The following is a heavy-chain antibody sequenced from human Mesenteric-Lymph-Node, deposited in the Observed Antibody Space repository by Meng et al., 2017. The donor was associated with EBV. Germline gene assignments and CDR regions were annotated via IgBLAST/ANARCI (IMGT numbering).Heavy chain of an antibody. J-gene: IGHJ2*01. V-gene: IGHV6-1*01. CDR3: ARGATSDFDL. CDR1: GDSVSSSSAA. Sequence: QVQLQQSGPGLVKPSQTLSITCVIAGDSVSSSSAAWTLIRQSPSRGLEWLGRTYYRSKWYNDYAVFVKSRITINPDTSKNQFSLQLNSVTPEDTAVYYCARGATSDFDLWGRGTLVNVS. CDR2: TYYRSKWYN.